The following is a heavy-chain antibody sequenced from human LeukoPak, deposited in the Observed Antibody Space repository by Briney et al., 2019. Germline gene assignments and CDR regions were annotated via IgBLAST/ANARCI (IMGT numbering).Heavy chain of an antibody. J-gene: IGHJ1*01. Sequence: PPGGSLRLSCVASEFRFGRDWISWVRQAPGKGLEWVACIKQDGSEEYYVGSVRGRFTVSVDNGKNSLYLQMNSLRAEDTARYYCATLDGTKSVFWGRGTAVTVSS. D-gene: IGHD6-19*01. CDR1: EFRFGRDW. V-gene: IGHV3-7*01. CDR2: IKQDGSEE. CDR3: ATLDGTKSVF.